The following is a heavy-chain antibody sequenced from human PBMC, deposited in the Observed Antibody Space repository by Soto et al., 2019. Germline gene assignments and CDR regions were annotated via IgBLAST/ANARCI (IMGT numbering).Heavy chain of an antibody. V-gene: IGHV3-30-3*01. CDR1: GFTFSSYA. J-gene: IGHJ4*02. Sequence: GGSLRLSCAASGFTFSSYAMHWVRQAPGKGLEWVTLISYDGSNKYYADSVKGRFTISRDNSKNTLYLQMNSLRPEDTALYYCARATAIFGPCDSWGQGTLVTVS. CDR3: ARATAIFGPCDS. D-gene: IGHD3-3*01. CDR2: ISYDGSNK.